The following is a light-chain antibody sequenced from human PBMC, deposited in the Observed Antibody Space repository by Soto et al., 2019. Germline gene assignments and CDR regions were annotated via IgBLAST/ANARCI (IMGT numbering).Light chain of an antibody. CDR1: SSNIGSNT. CDR3: AAWDDSLNGRGV. CDR2: SNN. Sequence: QSVLTQLPSASGTPGQRVTISCSGSSSNIGSNTVNWYQQLPGTAPKLLIYSNNQRPSGVPDRFSGSKSGTSASLAISGLQSEDEADYYCAAWDDSLNGRGVFGTGTKVTVL. J-gene: IGLJ1*01. V-gene: IGLV1-44*01.